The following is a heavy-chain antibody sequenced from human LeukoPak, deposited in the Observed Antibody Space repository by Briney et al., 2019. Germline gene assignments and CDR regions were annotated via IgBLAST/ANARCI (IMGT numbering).Heavy chain of an antibody. D-gene: IGHD4-17*01. CDR1: EFTVNNNY. Sequence: PGGSLRLSCAASEFTVNNNYMSWVRQAPGKGLEWVSTIYSAGSPNYADTVKGRFTISRDNSKNTMYLQMNSLRAEDTAVYYCAGGLRSGLIDYWGQGTLVTVSS. CDR3: AGGLRSGLIDY. CDR2: IYSAGSP. J-gene: IGHJ4*02. V-gene: IGHV3-53*01.